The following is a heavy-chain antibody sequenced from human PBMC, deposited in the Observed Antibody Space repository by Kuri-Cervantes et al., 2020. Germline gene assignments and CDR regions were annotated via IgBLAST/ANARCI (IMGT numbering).Heavy chain of an antibody. V-gene: IGHV4-39*07. CDR3: ARGEQLHYFDY. J-gene: IGHJ4*02. Sequence: SETLSLTCTVSGGSISSSSYYWGWICQPPGKGLEWIGGIYHSGSTYYNPSLKSRVTISVDTSKNQFSLKLRSVTAADTAVYYCARGEQLHYFDYWGQGTLVTVSS. CDR1: GGSISSSSYY. CDR2: IYHSGST. D-gene: IGHD6-13*01.